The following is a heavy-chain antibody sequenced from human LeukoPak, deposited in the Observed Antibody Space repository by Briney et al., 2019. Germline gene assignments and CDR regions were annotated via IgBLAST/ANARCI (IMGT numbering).Heavy chain of an antibody. Sequence: GASVTVSFKASVYTFSDYYMQWVRQAPGQGLEWMGGIIPIFGTANYAQKFQGRVTITADESTSTAYMELSSLRSEDTAVYYCARVQDYGSGSPEPWFDPWGQGTLVTVSS. CDR1: VYTFSDYY. CDR2: IIPIFGTA. D-gene: IGHD3-10*01. V-gene: IGHV1-69*13. CDR3: ARVQDYGSGSPEPWFDP. J-gene: IGHJ5*02.